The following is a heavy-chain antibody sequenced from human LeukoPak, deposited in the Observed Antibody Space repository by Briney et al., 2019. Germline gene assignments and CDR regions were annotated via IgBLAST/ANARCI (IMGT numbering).Heavy chain of an antibody. CDR2: ISYDGSNK. D-gene: IGHD3-22*01. J-gene: IGHJ3*02. CDR1: GFTFSSCG. CDR3: AKVRFGYYYDSSAHAFDI. V-gene: IGHV3-30*18. Sequence: PGRSLRLSCAASGFTFSSCGMHWVRQAPGKGLEWVAVISYDGSNKYYADSVKGRFTISRDNSKNTLYLQMNSLRAEDTAVYYCAKVRFGYYYDSSAHAFDIWGQGTMVTVSS.